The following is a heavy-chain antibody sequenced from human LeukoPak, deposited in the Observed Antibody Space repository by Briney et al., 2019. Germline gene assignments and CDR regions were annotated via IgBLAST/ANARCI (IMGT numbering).Heavy chain of an antibody. V-gene: IGHV4-59*01. CDR3: ARYTHTSGWYFDF. CDR1: GGSMNGYH. Sequence: SETLSLTCTVSGGSMNGYHWSWIRQPPGKGLEWIGYVYYIGNTNYNPSLRSRVSMSVDTSKNQFSLQLTSVTTADTAVYYCARYTHTSGWYFDFWGRSITVTVSS. D-gene: IGHD1-1*01. J-gene: IGHJ2*01. CDR2: VYYIGNT.